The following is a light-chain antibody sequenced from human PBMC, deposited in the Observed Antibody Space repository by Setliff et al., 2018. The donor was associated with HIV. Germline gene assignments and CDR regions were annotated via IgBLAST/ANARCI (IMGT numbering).Light chain of an antibody. J-gene: IGLJ1*01. V-gene: IGLV2-11*01. CDR1: SSDVGTYNF. CDR2: DVT. CDR3: CSSAGTYTYV. Sequence: QSVLAQPRSVSGSPGQSVTISCSGFSSDVGTYNFVSWYQQHPGKAPKLMIYDVTKRPSGVPDRFSGSKSANTASLTISGLQAEDEADYYCCSSAGTYTYVFGTGTRSPS.